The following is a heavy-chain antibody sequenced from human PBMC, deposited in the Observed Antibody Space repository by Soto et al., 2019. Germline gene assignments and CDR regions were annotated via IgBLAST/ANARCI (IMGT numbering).Heavy chain of an antibody. J-gene: IGHJ6*02. CDR2: IVPIFGTT. Sequence: QVQLVQSGAEVKKPGSSVKVSCKVSGGTFSNYAIDWVRLDPGHGLEWMGGIVPIFGTTYYTQKFQGRATIIADDYTTTAYLEMSSLRSEDTAIYYCARVEAVAGLYNSHGLDVLGQGAAVTVSS. D-gene: IGHD6-19*01. CDR3: ARVEAVAGLYNSHGLDV. CDR1: GGTFSNYA. V-gene: IGHV1-69*12.